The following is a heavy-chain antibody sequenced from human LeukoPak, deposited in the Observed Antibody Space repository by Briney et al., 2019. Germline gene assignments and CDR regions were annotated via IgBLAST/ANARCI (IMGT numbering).Heavy chain of an antibody. CDR3: AKAIWVAATSSWFCLDY. CDR1: GFTFSSYA. V-gene: IGHV3-23*01. Sequence: GGSLRLSCAASGFTFSSYAMNWVRQAPGKGLEWVSGLSGSGGSTYYADSVKGRFTISRDNSKNTLYLQMNSLRPEDTAVYYCAKAIWVAATSSWFCLDYWGQGTLVTVSS. CDR2: LSGSGGST. J-gene: IGHJ4*02. D-gene: IGHD3-10*01.